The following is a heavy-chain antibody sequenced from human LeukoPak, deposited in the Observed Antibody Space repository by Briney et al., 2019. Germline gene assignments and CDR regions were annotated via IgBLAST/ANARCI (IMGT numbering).Heavy chain of an antibody. CDR2: ISAFNGNT. D-gene: IGHD3-9*01. Sequence: ASVKVSCKASGYTFTSYGISWVRQAPGQGLEWMGWISAFNGNTNYAQKLQGRVTMTADTSTSTAYMELRSLRSDDTAVYYCARVTPYYDILTGYMIHWGQGTLVTVSS. CDR3: ARVTPYYDILTGYMIH. V-gene: IGHV1-18*01. CDR1: GYTFTSYG. J-gene: IGHJ4*02.